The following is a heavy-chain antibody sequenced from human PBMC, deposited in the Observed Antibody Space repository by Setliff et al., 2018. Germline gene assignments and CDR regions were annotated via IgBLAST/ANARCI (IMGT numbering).Heavy chain of an antibody. CDR1: SFNLANYA. D-gene: IGHD3-10*01. Sequence: GGSLRLSCVASSFNLANYAVTWVRQAPGKGLEWVSSIHVDGITTYYADSVRGRFTISRDNAKNSLYLQMNSLRAEDSAVYYCARDGVFYAMDFWGQGTTVTVSS. CDR3: ARDGVFYAMDF. V-gene: IGHV3-21*06. J-gene: IGHJ6*02. CDR2: IHVDGITT.